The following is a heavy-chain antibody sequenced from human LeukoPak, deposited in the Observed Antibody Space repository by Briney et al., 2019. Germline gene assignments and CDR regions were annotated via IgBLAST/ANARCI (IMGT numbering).Heavy chain of an antibody. V-gene: IGHV3-7*02. CDR3: ARQVGVDDAFDI. Sequence: GGSLRLSCAASGFTFTSYWMSWVRQAPGKGLEWVANIKQDGSEKYYVDSVEGRFTISRDSAKNSLYLQMNSLRAEDTAVYYCARQVGVDDAFDIWGQGTMVTISS. CDR1: GFTFTSYW. J-gene: IGHJ3*02. CDR2: IKQDGSEK. D-gene: IGHD1-26*01.